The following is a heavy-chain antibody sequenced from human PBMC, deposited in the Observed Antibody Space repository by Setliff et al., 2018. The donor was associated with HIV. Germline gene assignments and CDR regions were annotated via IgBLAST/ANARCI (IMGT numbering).Heavy chain of an antibody. D-gene: IGHD5-12*01. V-gene: IGHV4-39*01. J-gene: IGHJ4*02. CDR3: ARHASRDGYNFDY. CDR1: GGSISSSDYY. Sequence: SETLSLTCSVSGGSISSSDYYWGWVHQAPGKGLEWIGNIHYSGGTYFNPSLKNRVILLVDTSTNRFSLRLTSVTAADTAVYYCARHASRDGYNFDYWGQGTLVTSPQ. CDR2: IHYSGGT.